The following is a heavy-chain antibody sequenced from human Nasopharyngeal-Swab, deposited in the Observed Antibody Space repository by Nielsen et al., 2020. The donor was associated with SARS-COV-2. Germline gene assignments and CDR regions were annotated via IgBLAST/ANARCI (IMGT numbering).Heavy chain of an antibody. D-gene: IGHD3-10*01. CDR3: ARGQGYYYGSGSHWFDP. CDR2: INNSGST. J-gene: IGHJ5*02. CDR1: GASFSGYY. V-gene: IGHV4-34*01. Sequence: SGILSLTCAVYGASFSGYYWSWIRQPPGKGLEWIGEINNSGSTNYNPSLKRRVTISVDTSKNQFSLKLSSATAADTAVYYCARGQGYYYGSGSHWFDPWGQGTLVTVSS.